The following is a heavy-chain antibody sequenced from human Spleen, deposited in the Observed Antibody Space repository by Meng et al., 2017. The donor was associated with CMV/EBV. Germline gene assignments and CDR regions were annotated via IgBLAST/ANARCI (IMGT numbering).Heavy chain of an antibody. CDR3: ARNRHGYAGYSAFDI. V-gene: IGHV3-21*01. D-gene: IGHD3-9*01. CDR2: ISSSSSYI. J-gene: IGHJ3*02. CDR1: GFTFRSFT. Sequence: GGSLRLSCAASGFTFRSFTMDWVRQAPGKGLEWVSSISSSSSYIYYADSVKGRFTISRDNSKNTLYLQMNSLRAEDTAVYYCARNRHGYAGYSAFDIWGQGAMVTVSS.